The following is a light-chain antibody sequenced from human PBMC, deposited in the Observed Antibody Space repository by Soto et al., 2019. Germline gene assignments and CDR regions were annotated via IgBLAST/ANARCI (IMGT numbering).Light chain of an antibody. CDR1: KLGDKY. CDR2: QDS. CDR3: QAWDSSTAV. Sequence: ELTQPPSVSVSPGQTASITCSGDKLGDKYACWYQQKPGQSPVLVIYQDSKRPSGIPERFSGSNSGNTATLTISGTQAMDEADYYCQAWDSSTAVFGTRTKVTVL. J-gene: IGLJ1*01. V-gene: IGLV3-1*01.